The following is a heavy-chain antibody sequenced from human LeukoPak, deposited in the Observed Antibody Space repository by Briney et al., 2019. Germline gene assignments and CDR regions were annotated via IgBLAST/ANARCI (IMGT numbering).Heavy chain of an antibody. CDR1: GFTFSSYG. J-gene: IGHJ4*02. V-gene: IGHV3-33*01. CDR3: ARSTSSEYDIYHFDY. Sequence: GRSLRLSCAASGFTFSSYGMHWVRQAPGKGLEWVAVIWYDGNNKYYADSVKGRFTISRDNSKNTLYLQMNSLRAEDTAVYYCARSTSSEYDIYHFDYWGQGTLVAVSS. CDR2: IWYDGNNK. D-gene: IGHD3-9*01.